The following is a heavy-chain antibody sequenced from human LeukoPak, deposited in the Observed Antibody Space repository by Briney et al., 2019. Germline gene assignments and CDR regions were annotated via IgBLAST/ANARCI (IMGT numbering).Heavy chain of an antibody. D-gene: IGHD2/OR15-2a*01. CDR1: GFTFSDYY. V-gene: IGHV3-11*01. CDR2: ISSRGTNI. Sequence: GGSLRRSCEASGFTFSDYYMSWIRQAPGKGLEWVSYISSRGTNIYYTYSVKGRFSISRDNAKSSLSLQINSLRAEDTAVYYCARDGSPPGLYYFDLWGQGILVTVSS. CDR3: ARDGSPPGLYYFDL. J-gene: IGHJ4*02.